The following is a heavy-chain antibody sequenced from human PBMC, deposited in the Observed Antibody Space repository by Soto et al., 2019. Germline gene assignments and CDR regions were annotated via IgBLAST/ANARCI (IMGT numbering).Heavy chain of an antibody. CDR1: GASIISLDYY. CDR3: DRGAVVSLVRRVMGGNGFDS. Sequence: QVQLQESGPGLVRPSQTLSLTCTVSGASIISLDYYWTCIRPPPGKGLEWIGHIYHTVATYYNPPFGSGCVTPVDTSTNQCFRKLSAVADAHTAVLYCDRGAVVSLVRRVMGGNGFDSWRQGSLVTVSS. CDR2: IYHTVAT. D-gene: IGHD3-10*01. V-gene: IGHV4-30-4*01. J-gene: IGHJ5*01.